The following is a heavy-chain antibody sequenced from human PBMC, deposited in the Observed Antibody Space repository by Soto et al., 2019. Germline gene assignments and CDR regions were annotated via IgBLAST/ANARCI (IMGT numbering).Heavy chain of an antibody. CDR1: GFTFDDYA. CDR3: AKDTEGSHYAHMDV. CDR2: ISWNSGSI. J-gene: IGHJ6*03. D-gene: IGHD3-16*01. V-gene: IGHV3-9*01. Sequence: GGSLRLSCAASGFTFDDYAMHWVRQAPGKGLEWVSGISWNSGSIGYADSVKGRFTISRDNAKNSLYLQMNSLRAEDTALYYCAKDTEGSHYAHMDVWGKGTTVTVSS.